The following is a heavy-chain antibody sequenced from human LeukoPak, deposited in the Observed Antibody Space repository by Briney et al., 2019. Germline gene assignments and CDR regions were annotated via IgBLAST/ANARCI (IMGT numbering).Heavy chain of an antibody. J-gene: IGHJ6*02. CDR1: GFTFSSYG. D-gene: IGHD3-10*01. V-gene: IGHV3-30*18. CDR3: AKGALLWFQVHHYYYGMDV. Sequence: PGGSLRLSCAASGFTFSSYGMHWVRQAPGKGLEWVAVISYDGSNKYYADSVKGRFTISRDNSKNTLYLQMNSLRAEDTAVYYCAKGALLWFQVHHYYYGMDVWGQGTTVTVSS. CDR2: ISYDGSNK.